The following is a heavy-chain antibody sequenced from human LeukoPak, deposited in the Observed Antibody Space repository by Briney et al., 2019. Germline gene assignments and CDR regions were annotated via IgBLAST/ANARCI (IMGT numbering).Heavy chain of an antibody. D-gene: IGHD2-21*01. CDR3: ASFGISWRSSY. CDR2: ISDDGSYT. V-gene: IGHV3-74*01. CDR1: GFIFSSHW. Sequence: GGSLRLSCAASGFIFSSHWVHWVRQAPGKGLVWVSRISDDGSYTSNVDSVKGRFTISRDNVNNMLYLHMNSLRAEDTAVYYCASFGISWRSSYWGQGTPVTVSS. J-gene: IGHJ4*02.